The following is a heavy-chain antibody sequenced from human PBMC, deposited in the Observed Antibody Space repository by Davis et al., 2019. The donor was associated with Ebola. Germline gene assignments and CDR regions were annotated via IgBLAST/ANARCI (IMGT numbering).Heavy chain of an antibody. Sequence: SETLSLTCTVSGGSISSGSFYWGWIRQPPGKGLEWIGSLHYRGTTYYNPSLKSRVTISLDTSKNQLSLKLSSVTAADTAVYYCARGRIGCSGGSCFNWFDPWGQGTLVTVSS. V-gene: IGHV4-39*01. D-gene: IGHD2-15*01. J-gene: IGHJ5*02. CDR3: ARGRIGCSGGSCFNWFDP. CDR2: LHYRGTT. CDR1: GGSISSGSFY.